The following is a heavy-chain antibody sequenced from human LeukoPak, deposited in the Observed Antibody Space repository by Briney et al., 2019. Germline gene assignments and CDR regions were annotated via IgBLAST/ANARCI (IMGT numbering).Heavy chain of an antibody. V-gene: IGHV3-23*01. J-gene: IGHJ4*02. CDR2: ISTSGAET. CDR3: ARDYKADY. Sequence: GGSLRLSCATSGFTFSTYAMTWVRQAPGKGLEWVSAISTSGAETKYAASVKGRFTISRDNSQNILFLQMNRLRADDTAVYYCARDYKADYWGQGTLVAVSS. CDR1: GFTFSTYA. D-gene: IGHD1-1*01.